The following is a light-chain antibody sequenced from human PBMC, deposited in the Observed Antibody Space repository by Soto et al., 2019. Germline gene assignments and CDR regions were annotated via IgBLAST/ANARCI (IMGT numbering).Light chain of an antibody. CDR2: EVS. CDR3: SSYAGSNNLGV. V-gene: IGLV2-8*01. Sequence: QSALAQPPSASGSPGRSVTISCTGTSSDVGGYNYVSWYQQHPGKAPKLMIYEVSKRPSGVPDRFSGSKSGNTASLTVSGLPGEDEADCYCSSYAGSNNLGVFGTGTKVTV. CDR1: SSDVGGYNY. J-gene: IGLJ1*01.